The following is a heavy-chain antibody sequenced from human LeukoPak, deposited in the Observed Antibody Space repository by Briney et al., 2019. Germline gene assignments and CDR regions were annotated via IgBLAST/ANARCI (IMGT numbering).Heavy chain of an antibody. D-gene: IGHD1-1*01. CDR2: ISNVGGSK. CDR3: AKGNWRYFDY. CDR1: GFTFSDYA. Sequence: TGRSLRLSCAASGFTFSDYAIHWVRQAPGKGLEWVSVISNVGGSKHYADSVKGRFAISRDNSKNTLLLQMNSLRPEDTAVYYCAKGNWRYFDYWGQGTLVTVSS. J-gene: IGHJ4*02. V-gene: IGHV3-30*09.